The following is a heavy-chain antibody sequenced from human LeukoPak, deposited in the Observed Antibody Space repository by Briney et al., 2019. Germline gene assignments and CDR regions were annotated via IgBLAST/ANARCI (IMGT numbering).Heavy chain of an antibody. Sequence: PGGSLRLSCAASGFTFSSYAMSWIRQPPGKGLEWIGEINHSGSTNYNPSLKSRVTISVDTSKNQFSLKLSSVTAADTAVYYCARGTRYYDSSGYYYSEYFQHWGQGTLVTVSS. V-gene: IGHV4-34*01. CDR3: ARGTRYYDSSGYYYSEYFQH. J-gene: IGHJ1*01. D-gene: IGHD3-22*01. CDR1: GFTFSSYA. CDR2: INHSGST.